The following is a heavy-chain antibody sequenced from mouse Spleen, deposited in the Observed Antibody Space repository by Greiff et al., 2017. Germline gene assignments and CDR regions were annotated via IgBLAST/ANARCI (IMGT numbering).Heavy chain of an antibody. D-gene: IGHD2-4*01. CDR3: AREGVYDYDGFAY. CDR1: GYAFSSSW. V-gene: IGHV1-82*01. Sequence: QVQLKESGPELVKPGASVKISCKASGYAFSSSWMNWVKQRPGKGLEWIGRIYPGDGDTNYNGKFKGKATLTADKSSSTAYMQLSSLTSEDSAVYFCAREGVYDYDGFAYWGQGTLVTVSA. J-gene: IGHJ3*01. CDR2: IYPGDGDT.